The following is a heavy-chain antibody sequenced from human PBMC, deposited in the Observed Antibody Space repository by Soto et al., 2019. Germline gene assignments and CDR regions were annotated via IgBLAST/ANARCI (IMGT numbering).Heavy chain of an antibody. D-gene: IGHD6-13*01. V-gene: IGHV3-9*01. J-gene: IGHJ4*02. CDR3: AKDPPPGGGYSSSWYYFDY. Sequence: ESVGGLVQPGRSLRLSCAASGFTFDDYAMHWVRQAPGKGLEWVSGISWNSGSIGYADSVKGRFTISRDNAKNSLYLQMNSLGAEDTALYYCAKDPPPGGGYSSSWYYFDYWGQGTLVTVSS. CDR1: GFTFDDYA. CDR2: ISWNSGSI.